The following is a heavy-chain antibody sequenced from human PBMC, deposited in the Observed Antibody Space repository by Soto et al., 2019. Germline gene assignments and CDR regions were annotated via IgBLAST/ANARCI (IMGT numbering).Heavy chain of an antibody. Sequence: SETLSLTCAVYGGSFSGYYWSWIRQPPGKGLEWIGEINHSGSTNYNPSLKSRVTISVDTSKNQFSLKLSSVTAADTAVYYCARGRIVVPAAIGDYYNYMDVWGKGTTVSVS. J-gene: IGHJ6*03. CDR2: INHSGST. D-gene: IGHD2-2*01. CDR3: ARGRIVVPAAIGDYYNYMDV. CDR1: GGSFSGYY. V-gene: IGHV4-34*01.